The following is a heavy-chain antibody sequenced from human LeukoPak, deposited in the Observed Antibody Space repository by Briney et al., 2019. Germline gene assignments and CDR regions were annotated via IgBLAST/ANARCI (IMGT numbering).Heavy chain of an antibody. J-gene: IGHJ4*02. CDR3: VKRSRDGYNSPLDN. CDR2: IKSKTDGGTT. D-gene: IGHD5-24*01. Sequence: PGGSLRLSCAASGFTFSNAWMSWVRQAPGKGLEWVGRIKSKTDGGTTDYAAPVKGRFTISRDDSKNTLYLQMNSLRAEDTAVYYCVKRSRDGYNSPLDNWGQGTLVTVSS. V-gene: IGHV3-15*01. CDR1: GFTFSNAW.